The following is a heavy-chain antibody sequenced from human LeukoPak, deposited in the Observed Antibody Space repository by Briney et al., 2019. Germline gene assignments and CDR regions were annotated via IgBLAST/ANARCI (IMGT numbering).Heavy chain of an antibody. Sequence: SETLSLTCAVYGGSFSVYSWTWIRQPPGKGLEWIGEINHGGSTNYNPPLKSRVTISVDTSKNQFSLNLNSVTAADTAVYYCARGRYCGSTSCPPGPYWGQGTLVTVSS. CDR2: INHGGST. CDR1: GGSFSVYS. V-gene: IGHV4-34*01. D-gene: IGHD2-2*01. J-gene: IGHJ4*02. CDR3: ARGRYCGSTSCPPGPY.